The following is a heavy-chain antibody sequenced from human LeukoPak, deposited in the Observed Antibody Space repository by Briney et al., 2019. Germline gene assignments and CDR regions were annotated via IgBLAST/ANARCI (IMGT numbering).Heavy chain of an antibody. CDR3: ARSGSYYYYYYYMDV. CDR2: ISSSSSYI. Sequence: PGGSLRLSCAASGFTFSSYSMNWVRQAPGKGLEWVSSISSSSSYIYYADSVKGRFTISRDNAKNSLYLQMNSLRAEDTAEYYCARSGSYYYYYYYMDVWGKGTTVTVSS. J-gene: IGHJ6*03. CDR1: GFTFSSYS. V-gene: IGHV3-21*01. D-gene: IGHD1-26*01.